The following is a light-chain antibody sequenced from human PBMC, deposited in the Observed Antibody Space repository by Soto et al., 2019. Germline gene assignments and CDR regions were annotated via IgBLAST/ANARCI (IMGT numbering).Light chain of an antibody. CDR3: SSYTSSSTYV. CDR1: RSDVGGYNY. CDR2: EVS. Sequence: QSALTQPASVSGSPGQSITISCTGTRSDVGGYNYVSWYQQHPGKAPKLMIYEVSNRPSGVSNRFSGSKSGNTASLTISGLQAEDEADYYCSSYTSSSTYVFGTGT. J-gene: IGLJ1*01. V-gene: IGLV2-14*01.